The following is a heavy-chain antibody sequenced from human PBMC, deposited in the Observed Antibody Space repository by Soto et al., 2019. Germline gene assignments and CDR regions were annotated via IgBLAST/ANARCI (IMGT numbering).Heavy chain of an antibody. CDR1: GYTFTGYY. CDR3: ARGRRDYSGYYGYYFDY. V-gene: IGHV1-2*04. Sequence: ASVKVSCKASGYTFTGYYVHWVRQAPGQGLEWMGWINPNSGGTNYAQQLQGWVTMTRDTSISTAYMDLNMLRSDDTAVYYCARGRRDYSGYYGYYFDYWGQGTLVTVSS. J-gene: IGHJ4*02. CDR2: INPNSGGT. D-gene: IGHD3-22*01.